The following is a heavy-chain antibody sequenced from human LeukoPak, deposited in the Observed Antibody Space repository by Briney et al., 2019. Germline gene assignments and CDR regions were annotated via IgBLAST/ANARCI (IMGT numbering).Heavy chain of an antibody. D-gene: IGHD6-19*01. CDR2: INWNGGST. Sequence: GGSLRLSCAASGFTFSSYAMSWVRQAPGKGLEWVSGINWNGGSTGYADSVKGRFTISRDNAKNSLYLQVNSLRAEDTALYYCARDGYSSGWAHAFDYWGQGTLVTVSS. CDR1: GFTFSSYA. CDR3: ARDGYSSGWAHAFDY. V-gene: IGHV3-20*04. J-gene: IGHJ4*02.